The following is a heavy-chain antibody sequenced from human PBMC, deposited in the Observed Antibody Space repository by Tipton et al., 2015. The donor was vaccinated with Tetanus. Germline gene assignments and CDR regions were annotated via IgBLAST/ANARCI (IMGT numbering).Heavy chain of an antibody. V-gene: IGHV4-39*02. CDR3: ARGSDIVVVPGVTRADWFDP. CDR2: ISYSGRT. J-gene: IGHJ5*02. CDR1: GASISSSRRFD. Sequence: TLSLTCTVSGASISSSRRFDCGWIRQPPGKGLEWIGSISYSGRTYYSPSLKSRVTMSVDTSKKDFSLRLSSVTAADTAVYYCARGSDIVVVPGVTRADWFDPWGQGTLVTVSS. D-gene: IGHD2-2*01.